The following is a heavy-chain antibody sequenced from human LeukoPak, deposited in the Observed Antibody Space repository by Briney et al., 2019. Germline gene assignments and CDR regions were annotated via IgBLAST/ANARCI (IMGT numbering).Heavy chain of an antibody. Sequence: PSETLSLTCTVSGDSVSSSSYYWSWIRQPPGTGLEWIGYILYGGSTSYTPSLKSRVTISVDTSKNQVSLKLSSVTAADTAVYYCARVSLTMIFNYWGQGTLVTVSS. CDR1: GDSVSSSSYY. J-gene: IGHJ4*02. D-gene: IGHD3-22*01. CDR3: ARVSLTMIFNY. V-gene: IGHV4-61*01. CDR2: ILYGGST.